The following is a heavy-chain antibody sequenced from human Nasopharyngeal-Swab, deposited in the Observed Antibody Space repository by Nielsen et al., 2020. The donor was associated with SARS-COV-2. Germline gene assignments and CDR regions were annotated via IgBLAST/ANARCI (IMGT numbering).Heavy chain of an antibody. V-gene: IGHV4-30-4*05. CDR3: ARGKVEVTMIVVVITTGSYYFDY. CDR2: IYYSGST. D-gene: IGHD3-22*01. Sequence: PGKGLEWIGYIYYSGSTYYNPSLKSRVSISLDPSKNQFSLKLSSVTAADAAVYYCARGKVEVTMIVVVITTGSYYFDYWGRGTLVTVSS. J-gene: IGHJ4*02.